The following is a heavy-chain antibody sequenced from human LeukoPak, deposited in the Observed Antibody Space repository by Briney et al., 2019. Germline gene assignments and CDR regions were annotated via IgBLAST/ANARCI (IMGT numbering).Heavy chain of an antibody. CDR2: IYYSGST. D-gene: IGHD3-22*01. CDR1: GGSISSYY. Sequence: PSETLSLTCTVSGGSISSYYWSWLRQPPGKGLEWVGYIYYSGSTNYNPSLKSRVTISVDTSKNQFSLKLSSVTAADTAVYYCAREGTYYYDSSGYSTDAFDIWGQGTMVTVSS. V-gene: IGHV4-59*01. J-gene: IGHJ3*02. CDR3: AREGTYYYDSSGYSTDAFDI.